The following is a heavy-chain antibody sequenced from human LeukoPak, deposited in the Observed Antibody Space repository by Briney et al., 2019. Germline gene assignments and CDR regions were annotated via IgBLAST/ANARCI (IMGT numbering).Heavy chain of an antibody. CDR1: GFTFSSYG. CDR2: ISGSAYNT. D-gene: IGHD1-26*01. CDR3: AKHSGSYFIYYVDS. V-gene: IGHV3-23*01. J-gene: IGHJ4*02. Sequence: GGSLRLSCAASGFTFSSYGMSWVRQAPGKGLEWVSTISGSAYNTYYADSVKGRFTISRDNSANTLYLQMNSLRAEDTALYYCAKHSGSYFIYYVDSWGQGSLVTVSS.